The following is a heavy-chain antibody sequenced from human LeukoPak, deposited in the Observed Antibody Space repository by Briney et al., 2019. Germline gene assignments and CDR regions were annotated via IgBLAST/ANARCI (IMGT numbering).Heavy chain of an antibody. CDR1: GYGFTSNG. V-gene: IGHV1-18*04. J-gene: IGHJ4*02. CDR2: ISGYNGDA. Sequence: ASVKVSCKASGYGFTSNGITWVRQARGQGLEWMGWISGYNGDAVYAQMFQDRVTMTTDTSTSTAYMELRSLRSDDTAVYYCARSGHCSGTSCYAEGLDCWGQGTLVTVSS. D-gene: IGHD2-2*01. CDR3: ARSGHCSGTSCYAEGLDC.